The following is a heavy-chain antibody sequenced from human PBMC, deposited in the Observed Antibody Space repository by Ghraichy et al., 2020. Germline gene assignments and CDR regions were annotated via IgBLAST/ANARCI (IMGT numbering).Heavy chain of an antibody. V-gene: IGHV3-15*01. CDR1: GFTFSNAW. CDR2: IKSKTDGGTT. J-gene: IGHJ6*02. D-gene: IGHD4-11*01. Sequence: GGSLRLSCAASGFTFSNAWMSWVRQAPGKGLEWVGRIKSKTDGGTTDYAAPVKGRFTISRDDSKNTLYLQMNSLKTEDTAVYYCTTDPYIYYYGMDVWGQGTTVTVSS. CDR3: TTDPYIYYYGMDV.